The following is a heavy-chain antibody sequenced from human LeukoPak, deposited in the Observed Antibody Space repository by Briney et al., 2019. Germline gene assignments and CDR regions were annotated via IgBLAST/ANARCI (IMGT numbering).Heavy chain of an antibody. CDR2: ISSSSSYI. Sequence: GGCLRLSCAASGFTFSSYSMKWVREARGKGLEWVSSISSSSSYIYYADSVKCRFTISRDNAKTSLYLQMNSLRAEDTAVYYCARETDGSGSYPLDYWGQGTLVTVSS. CDR3: ARETDGSGSYPLDY. J-gene: IGHJ4*02. CDR1: GFTFSSYS. V-gene: IGHV3-21*01. D-gene: IGHD3-10*01.